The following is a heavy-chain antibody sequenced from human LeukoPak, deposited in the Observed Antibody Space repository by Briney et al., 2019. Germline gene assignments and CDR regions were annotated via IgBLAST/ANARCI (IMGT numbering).Heavy chain of an antibody. CDR2: ISSGGSTI. J-gene: IGHJ4*02. CDR3: ARGPYTNGHYFDY. D-gene: IGHD6-19*01. Sequence: PGGSLRLSCAASGFTFSDYYMSWIRQAPGKGLEWVSYISSGGSTIYYADSVKGRFTISRDNARNSLYLQMNSLRAEDTAVYYCARGPYTNGHYFDYWGQGTLATVSS. CDR1: GFTFSDYY. V-gene: IGHV3-11*04.